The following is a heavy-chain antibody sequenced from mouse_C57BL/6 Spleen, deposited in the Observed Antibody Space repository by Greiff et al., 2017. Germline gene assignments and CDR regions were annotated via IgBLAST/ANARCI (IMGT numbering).Heavy chain of an antibody. V-gene: IGHV3-6*01. J-gene: IGHJ3*01. CDR1: GYSITSGYY. CDR3: ANDNPWFAY. CDR2: ISYDGSN. Sequence: EVQLQQSGPDLVKPSQSLYLTCSVTGYSITSGYYWNCIRQFPGNKLEWMGYISYDGSNTSNPSLQNRISITRDTSKNQFFRKLSSVTTEDTATYYCANDNPWFAYWGQGTLVTVSA.